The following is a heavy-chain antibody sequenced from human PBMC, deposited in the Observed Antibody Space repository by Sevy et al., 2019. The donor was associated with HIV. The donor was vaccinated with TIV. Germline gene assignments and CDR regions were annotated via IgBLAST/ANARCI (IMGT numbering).Heavy chain of an antibody. CDR1: GFTFSSYA. V-gene: IGHV3-23*01. Sequence: GGSLRLSCAASGFTFSSYAMSWVRQAPGKGLEWVSAISGSGGSTYYADSVKGRFTISRDNSKNTLYLQMNSLRAEDTAVYYCVKGGDYLPTYFDYWGQGTLVTVSS. J-gene: IGHJ4*02. D-gene: IGHD4-17*01. CDR2: ISGSGGST. CDR3: VKGGDYLPTYFDY.